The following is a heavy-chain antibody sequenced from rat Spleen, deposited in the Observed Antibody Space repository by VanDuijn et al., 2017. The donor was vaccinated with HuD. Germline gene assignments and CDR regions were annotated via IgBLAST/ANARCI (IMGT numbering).Heavy chain of an antibody. J-gene: IGHJ2*01. V-gene: IGHV4-2*01. Sequence: EVKLVESGGGLVQPGRSLKLSCAASGFKFNDHWMGWVRQAPGKGLEWIGEINKDSRTIKYSPSLKDKFTISRDNAQNTLYLQMSKLGSEDTAIYYCARSYFDYWGQGVMVTVSS. CDR1: GFKFNDHW. CDR2: INKDSRTI. CDR3: ARSYFDY.